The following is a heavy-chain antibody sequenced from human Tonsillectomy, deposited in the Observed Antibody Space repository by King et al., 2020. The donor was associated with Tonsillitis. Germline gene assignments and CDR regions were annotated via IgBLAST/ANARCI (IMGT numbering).Heavy chain of an antibody. V-gene: IGHV3-23*04. CDR1: GFTLSSYA. J-gene: IGHJ4*02. CDR2: ISASAGST. Sequence: VQLVESGGGLVQPGGSLRLSCAASGFTLSSYAMSWFRQAPGMGLEWVSTISASAGSTYYTDSFKGRFTISRDNSKNTLYLQMDSLRAEDTAVYYCAKGSGEGGYWGQGTLVTVSS. CDR3: AKGSGEGGY.